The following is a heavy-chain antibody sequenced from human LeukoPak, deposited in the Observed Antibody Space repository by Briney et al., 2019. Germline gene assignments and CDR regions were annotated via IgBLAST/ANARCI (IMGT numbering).Heavy chain of an antibody. D-gene: IGHD3-10*01. V-gene: IGHV4-4*07. CDR1: GGSISSYY. J-gene: IGHJ3*02. CDR3: AREAMVRGVIYAFDI. CDR2: IHTSGST. Sequence: SETLSLTCTVSGGSISSYYWSWIRQPAGKGLEWIGRIHTSGSTNYNPSLKSRVTMSVDTSKNQFSLKLSSVTAADTAVYYCAREAMVRGVIYAFDIWGQGTMVTVSS.